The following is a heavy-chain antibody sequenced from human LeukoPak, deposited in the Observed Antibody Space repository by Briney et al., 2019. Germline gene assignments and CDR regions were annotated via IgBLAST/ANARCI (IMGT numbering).Heavy chain of an antibody. Sequence: PSETLSLTCTVSGGSISSYSWSWIRQPPGKGLEWIGYIYYNGNTNYNPSLKSRVTISVDTSKNQFSLKLSSVTAADTAVYYCARGGTTVTPGLLWFDPWGQGTLVTVSS. D-gene: IGHD4-17*01. V-gene: IGHV4-59*01. CDR1: GGSISSYS. CDR2: IYYNGNT. CDR3: ARGGTTVTPGLLWFDP. J-gene: IGHJ5*02.